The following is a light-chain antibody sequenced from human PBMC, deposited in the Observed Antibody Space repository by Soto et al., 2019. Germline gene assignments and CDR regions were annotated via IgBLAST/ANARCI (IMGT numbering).Light chain of an antibody. CDR1: SSDVGAYKY. CDR3: SSYTSSSTYV. CDR2: DVF. Sequence: QSALTQPASVSESPGQSVTISCTGTSSDVGAYKYVSWYQQHPDRAPKLVIYDVFYRPSGVSTRFSGSKSGNTASLTISGLQAEDEADHYCSSYTSSSTYVFGTGNKVTVL. V-gene: IGLV2-14*01. J-gene: IGLJ1*01.